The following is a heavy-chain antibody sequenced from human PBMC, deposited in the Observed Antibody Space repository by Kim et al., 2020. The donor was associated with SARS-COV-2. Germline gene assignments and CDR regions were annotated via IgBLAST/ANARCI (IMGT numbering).Heavy chain of an antibody. D-gene: IGHD3-3*01. CDR3: ARDADDWEWGDF. CDR2: IIPIFGTP. J-gene: IGHJ4*02. CDR1: GGSFSTYS. Sequence: SVKVSCKASGGSFSTYSLSWVRQAPGQGLEWMGGIIPIFGTPHFAQKFQDRITITADEATTTAYMELSSLRSDDTAVYYCARDADDWEWGDFWGQGTLVTVSS. V-gene: IGHV1-69*13.